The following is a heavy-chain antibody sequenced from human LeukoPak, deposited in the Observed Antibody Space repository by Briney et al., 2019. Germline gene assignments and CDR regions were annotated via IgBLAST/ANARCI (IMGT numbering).Heavy chain of an antibody. CDR1: GFTFSGSA. Sequence: PGGSLTLSCAASGFTFSGSAMHWVRQASGKGLEWVGRIRSKANNYATAYAASLKGRFTISRDDSKNTAYLQMNSLKTEDTAVYYCTTAPYCSGGSCYGDYYYYGMDVWGQGTTVTVSS. CDR2: IRSKANNYAT. CDR3: TTAPYCSGGSCYGDYYYYGMDV. V-gene: IGHV3-73*01. J-gene: IGHJ6*02. D-gene: IGHD2-15*01.